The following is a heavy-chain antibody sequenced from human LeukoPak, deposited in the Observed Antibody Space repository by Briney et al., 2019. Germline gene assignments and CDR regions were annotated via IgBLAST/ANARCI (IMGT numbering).Heavy chain of an antibody. D-gene: IGHD3-10*01. J-gene: IGHJ4*02. CDR3: ARGLKHRGVIISPDY. V-gene: IGHV4-31*03. CDR1: GGSISSGDYQ. Sequence: SETLSLTCSVSGGSISSGDYQWTWIRQPPGKGLEWVGHIYYRGITYYRPSLKSRVSISVDTSENQFSLKLSSVTAADTAVYYCARGLKHRGVIISPDYWGQGTLVTVSS. CDR2: IYYRGIT.